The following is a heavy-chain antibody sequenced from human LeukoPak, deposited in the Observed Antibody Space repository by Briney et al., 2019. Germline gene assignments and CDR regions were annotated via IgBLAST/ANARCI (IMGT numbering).Heavy chain of an antibody. Sequence: PSETLSLTCTVSGGSISSSSYYWGWIRQPPGKGLEWIGSIYYSGSTYYNPSLKSRVTISVDTSKNQFSLKLSSVTAADTAVYYCARDGYSSGWRDFDYWGQGTQVTVSS. CDR3: ARDGYSSGWRDFDY. CDR1: GGSISSSSYY. V-gene: IGHV4-39*07. CDR2: IYYSGST. D-gene: IGHD6-19*01. J-gene: IGHJ4*02.